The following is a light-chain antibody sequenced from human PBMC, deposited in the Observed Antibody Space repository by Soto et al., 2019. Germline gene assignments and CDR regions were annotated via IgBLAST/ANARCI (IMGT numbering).Light chain of an antibody. V-gene: IGKV3-20*01. CDR1: QSVSSNH. Sequence: EIGLTQSPGTLSLSPGERATLSCRASQSVSSNHLAWYQQKPGQAPRLLIYGASSRATGIPDRFRGSGSGTDFTLTISRLEPEDFAVYYCQRYGSSPYTFGQGTKLEIK. J-gene: IGKJ2*01. CDR2: GAS. CDR3: QRYGSSPYT.